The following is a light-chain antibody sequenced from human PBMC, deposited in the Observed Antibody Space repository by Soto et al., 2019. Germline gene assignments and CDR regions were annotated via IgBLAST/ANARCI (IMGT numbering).Light chain of an antibody. Sequence: DIQMTQSPSSLSASVGDRVTITCQASQDISNYLNWYQQKPGKAPKLLIYDASNLETGVPSRFSGSGSWTDFTFTIISLQPEDIATYYCQQYDKLPPLTFGPGTRLEIK. CDR1: QDISNY. V-gene: IGKV1-33*01. CDR2: DAS. CDR3: QQYDKLPPLT. J-gene: IGKJ5*01.